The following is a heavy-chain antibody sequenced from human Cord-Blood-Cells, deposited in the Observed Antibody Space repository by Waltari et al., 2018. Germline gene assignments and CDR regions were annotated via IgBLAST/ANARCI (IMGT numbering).Heavy chain of an antibody. Sequence: EVQLVESVGGLIQHGGSLSLSCAPSGFTVSRNNMSRVRQARGRGLEWVSVIYSGGSTYYADSVKGRFTISRDNSKNTLYLQMNSLRAEDTAVYYCARSWYFDYWGQGTLVTVSS. CDR2: IYSGGST. V-gene: IGHV3-53*01. J-gene: IGHJ4*02. D-gene: IGHD6-13*01. CDR3: ARSWYFDY. CDR1: GFTVSRNN.